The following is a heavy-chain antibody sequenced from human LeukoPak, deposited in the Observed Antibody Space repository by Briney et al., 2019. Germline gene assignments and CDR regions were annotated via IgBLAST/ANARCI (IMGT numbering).Heavy chain of an antibody. Sequence: SETLSLTCAVYGGSFSGYYWSWIRQPPGKGLEWIGEINHSGSTNYNPSLKSRVTISVDTSKNQFPLKLSSVTAADTAVYYCATLFSPLRGVIMESYYYGMDVWGQGTTVTVSS. CDR1: GGSFSGYY. CDR2: INHSGST. D-gene: IGHD3-10*01. J-gene: IGHJ6*02. V-gene: IGHV4-34*01. CDR3: ATLFSPLRGVIMESYYYGMDV.